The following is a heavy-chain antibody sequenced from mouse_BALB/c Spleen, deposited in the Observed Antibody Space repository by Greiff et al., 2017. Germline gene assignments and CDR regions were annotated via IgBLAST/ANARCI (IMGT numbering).Heavy chain of an antibody. CDR3: ARKIFGYGEYAMDY. V-gene: IGHV2-9*02. CDR1: GFSLTSYG. CDR2: IWAGGST. D-gene: IGHD2-2*01. J-gene: IGHJ4*01. Sequence: QVQLKESGPGLVAPSQSLSITCTVSGFSLTSYGVHWVRQPPGKGLEWLGVIWAGGSTNYNSALMSRLSISKDNSTDQVFLKMNSQQTDDTAMYYCARKIFGYGEYAMDYWGQGTSVTVSS.